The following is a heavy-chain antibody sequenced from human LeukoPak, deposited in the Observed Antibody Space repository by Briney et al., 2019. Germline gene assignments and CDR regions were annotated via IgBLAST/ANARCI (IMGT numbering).Heavy chain of an antibody. D-gene: IGHD3-9*01. J-gene: IGHJ4*02. Sequence: GGSLRLSCAASGFTFNSYAMHWVRQAPGKGLEWVAVISYDGSNKYYADSVKGRFTISRDNSKNTLYLQMNSLRAEDTAVYYCARGYDILTGTRGYFDYWGQGTLVTVSS. CDR2: ISYDGSNK. V-gene: IGHV3-30*04. CDR3: ARGYDILTGTRGYFDY. CDR1: GFTFNSYA.